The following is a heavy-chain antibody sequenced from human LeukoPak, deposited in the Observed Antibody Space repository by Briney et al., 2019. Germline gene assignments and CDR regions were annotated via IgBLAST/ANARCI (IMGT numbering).Heavy chain of an antibody. J-gene: IGHJ5*02. D-gene: IGHD3-16*01. CDR2: IYYTGST. V-gene: IGHV4-39*07. CDR3: ARESRFVLSFDA. CDR1: GDSISNSSYY. Sequence: SETLSLTCTVFGDSISNSSYYWGWIRQPPGKGLEWVGSIYYTGSTYYNPSLQSRVTISLDTPKNQISLNLRSVTAADTAVYYCARESRFVLSFDAWGQGTLVTVSS.